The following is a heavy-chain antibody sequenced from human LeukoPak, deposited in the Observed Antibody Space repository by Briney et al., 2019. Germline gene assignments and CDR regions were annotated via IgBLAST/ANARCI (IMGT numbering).Heavy chain of an antibody. Sequence: GGSLRLSCAASGFIFSSYGIHWVRQAPGKGLEWVAVISYDGSNKYYADSVKGRFTISRDNSKNTLYLQMNSLRAEDTAVYYCAKVGTAMAYFDYWGQGTLVTVSS. CDR1: GFIFSSYG. J-gene: IGHJ4*02. CDR2: ISYDGSNK. CDR3: AKVGTAMAYFDY. V-gene: IGHV3-30*18. D-gene: IGHD5-18*01.